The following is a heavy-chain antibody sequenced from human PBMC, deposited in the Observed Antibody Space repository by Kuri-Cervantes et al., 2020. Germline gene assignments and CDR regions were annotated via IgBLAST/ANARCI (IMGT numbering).Heavy chain of an antibody. CDR1: GFSLSTSGVG. Sequence: SGATLAKPTENLSLAFPFPGFSLSTSGVGVGWIRQPPGKALEWLALIYWDDDKRCSPSLKSRLTITKDTSKIQVVLAMTNMDPVDTATYYCAHKGVVTAFAIWGLGTMVTVSS. J-gene: IGHJ3*02. CDR2: IYWDDDK. CDR3: AHKGVVTAFAI. D-gene: IGHD3-3*01. V-gene: IGHV2-5*02.